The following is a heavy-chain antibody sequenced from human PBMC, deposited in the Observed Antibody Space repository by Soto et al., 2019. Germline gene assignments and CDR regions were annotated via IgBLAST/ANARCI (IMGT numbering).Heavy chain of an antibody. D-gene: IGHD2-2*01. CDR1: GGSISSYY. Sequence: PSETLSLTCTVSGGSISSYYWSWIRQPPGKGLEWIGYIYYSGSTNYNPSLKSRVTISVDTSKNQFSLKLSSVTAADTAVYYCARVGVVVPAAFSSYGMDVWGQGTTVTVSS. CDR2: IYYSGST. J-gene: IGHJ6*02. V-gene: IGHV4-59*01. CDR3: ARVGVVVPAAFSSYGMDV.